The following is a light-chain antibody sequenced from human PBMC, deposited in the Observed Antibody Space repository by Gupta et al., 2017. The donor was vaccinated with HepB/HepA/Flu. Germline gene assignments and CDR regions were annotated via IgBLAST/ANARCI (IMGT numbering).Light chain of an antibody. Sequence: SALTQPASVAGSPGPSSTIPCPGTSSDVGGYDFVSWYQQHPGKTHKVIIYDVDRRPAGISDRFSGSKSGNTASLTISGLQADDEADYYCSSHTSNDLRVFGGGTRVTVL. J-gene: IGLJ3*02. CDR1: SSDVGGYDF. CDR3: SSHTSNDLRV. V-gene: IGLV2-14*03. CDR2: DVD.